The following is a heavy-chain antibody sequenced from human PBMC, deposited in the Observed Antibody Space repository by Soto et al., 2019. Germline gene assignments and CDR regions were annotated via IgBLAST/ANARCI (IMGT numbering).Heavy chain of an antibody. V-gene: IGHV3-23*01. CDR3: AKDGKGGSSSPEYFHH. CDR1: GFTFSSYA. CDR2: LSGSGSNT. D-gene: IGHD1-26*01. Sequence: EVQLLESGGGLVQPGGSLRLSCAASGFTFSSYAMSWVRQAPGKGLEWVSALSGSGSNTYYADSVMGRFTISKDNSKNTLFLQMSSLRAEDTAIYYCAKDGKGGSSSPEYFHHWGQGTLVTVSS. J-gene: IGHJ1*01.